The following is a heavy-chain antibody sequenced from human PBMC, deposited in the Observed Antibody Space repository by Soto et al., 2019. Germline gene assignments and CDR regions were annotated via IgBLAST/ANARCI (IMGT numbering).Heavy chain of an antibody. CDR3: ARDRRDSSSWYLGGMDV. V-gene: IGHV4-31*03. D-gene: IGHD6-13*01. Sequence: QVQLQESGPGLVKPSQTLSLTCTVSGGSISSGGYYWSWIRQHPGKGLEWIGYIYYSGSTYYNPSLKSRVTISVDTSKNQFSLKLSSVTAADTAVYYCARDRRDSSSWYLGGMDVWGQGTTVTVSS. CDR2: IYYSGST. CDR1: GGSISSGGYY. J-gene: IGHJ6*02.